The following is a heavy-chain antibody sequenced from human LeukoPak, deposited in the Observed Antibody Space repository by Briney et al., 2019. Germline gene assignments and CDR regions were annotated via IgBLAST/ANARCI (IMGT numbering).Heavy chain of an antibody. V-gene: IGHV1-46*01. CDR1: GYTFTSYG. CDR3: ATGPHTTIWPDIPRDY. D-gene: IGHD1-14*01. CDR2: LNPSDDST. Sequence: GASVKVSCKASGYTFTSYGISWVRQAPGQGLEWMGMLNPSDDSTAYAQKFQGRLTMTRDTSAKTVYLELSSLRSEDTALYYCATGPHTTIWPDIPRDYWGQGTLVSVSS. J-gene: IGHJ4*02.